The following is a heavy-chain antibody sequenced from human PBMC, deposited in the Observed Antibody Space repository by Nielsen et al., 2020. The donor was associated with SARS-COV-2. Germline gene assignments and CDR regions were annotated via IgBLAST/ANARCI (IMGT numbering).Heavy chain of an antibody. CDR1: GYSFTSYW. V-gene: IGHV5-10-1*01. J-gene: IGHJ6*03. CDR2: IDPSDSYT. Sequence: KVSCKGSGYSFTSYWISWVRQMPGKGLEWMGRIDPSDSYTNYSPSFQGHVTISADKSISTAYLQWSSLKASDTAMYYCARHPRITIFGPNYYYYMDVWGKGTTVTVSS. D-gene: IGHD3-3*01. CDR3: ARHPRITIFGPNYYYYMDV.